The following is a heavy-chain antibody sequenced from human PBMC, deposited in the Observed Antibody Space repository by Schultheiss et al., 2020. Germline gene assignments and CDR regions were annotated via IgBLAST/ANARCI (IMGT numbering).Heavy chain of an antibody. CDR1: GGSISSGSYY. CDR2: IYTSGST. V-gene: IGHV4-61*02. D-gene: IGHD1-26*01. CDR3: ARGGSYFWFDP. Sequence: SETLSLTCTVSGGSISSGSYYWSWIRQPAGKGLEWIGRIYTSGSTNYNPSLKSRVTISVDTSKNQFSLKLSSVTAADTAVYYCARGGSYFWFDPWGQGTQVTVSS. J-gene: IGHJ5*02.